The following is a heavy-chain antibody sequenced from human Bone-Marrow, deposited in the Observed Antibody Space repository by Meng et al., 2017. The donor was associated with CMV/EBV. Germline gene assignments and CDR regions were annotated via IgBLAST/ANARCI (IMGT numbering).Heavy chain of an antibody. V-gene: IGHV4-61*01. CDR2: IYYSGST. CDR3: ARAERTVTTSNYYYGMDV. D-gene: IGHD4-17*01. CDR1: GGSVSSGSYY. J-gene: IGHJ6*02. Sequence: SETLSLTCTVSGGSVSSGSYYWSWIRQPPGKGLEWIGYIYYSGSTNYNPSLKSRVTISVDMSKNQFSLKLSSVTAADTAVYYCARAERTVTTSNYYYGMDVWGQGTTVTVSS.